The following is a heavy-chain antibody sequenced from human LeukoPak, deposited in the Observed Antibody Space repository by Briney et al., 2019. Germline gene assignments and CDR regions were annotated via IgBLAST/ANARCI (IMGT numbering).Heavy chain of an antibody. D-gene: IGHD5-24*01. V-gene: IGHV1-2*06. J-gene: IGHJ2*01. CDR1: GYTFTGYY. CDR2: INPNSGGT. Sequence: ASVKVSCKASGYTFTGYYMHWARQAPGQGLEWMGRINPNSGGTNYAQKFQGRVTMTRDTSISTAYMELSRLRSDDAAVYYCAREGDGYKRGDWYFDLWGRGTLVTVSS. CDR3: AREGDGYKRGDWYFDL.